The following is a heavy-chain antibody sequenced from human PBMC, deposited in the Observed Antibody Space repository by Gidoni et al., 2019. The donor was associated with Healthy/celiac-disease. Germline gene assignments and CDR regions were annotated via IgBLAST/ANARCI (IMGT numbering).Heavy chain of an antibody. CDR2: ISWNSGSI. CDR1: GFPFDDYA. CDR3: AKARSARGYSYGYFDY. Sequence: EVQLVESGGGLVQPGRSLRLSCAASGFPFDDYAMHWVRQAPGKGLEWVSGISWNSGSIGYADSVKGRFTISRDNAKNSLYLQMNSLRAEDTALYYCAKARSARGYSYGYFDYWGQGTLVTVSA. V-gene: IGHV3-9*01. J-gene: IGHJ4*02. D-gene: IGHD5-18*01.